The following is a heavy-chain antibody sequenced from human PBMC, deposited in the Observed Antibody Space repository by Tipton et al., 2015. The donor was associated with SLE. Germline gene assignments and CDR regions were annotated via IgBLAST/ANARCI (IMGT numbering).Heavy chain of an antibody. V-gene: IGHV4-61*09. J-gene: IGHJ5*02. CDR3: ARAAYYYGSGSYYNVGWFDP. D-gene: IGHD3-10*01. CDR2: IYTSGAT. Sequence: TLSLTCTVSGGSITSGSYYWSWIRQPAGKGLEWIGHIYTSGATNYNPSFKSRLTMSVDTSKNQFSLKLNSVTAADTAVYYCARAAYYYGSGSYYNVGWFDPWGQGTLVTVSS. CDR1: GGSITSGSYY.